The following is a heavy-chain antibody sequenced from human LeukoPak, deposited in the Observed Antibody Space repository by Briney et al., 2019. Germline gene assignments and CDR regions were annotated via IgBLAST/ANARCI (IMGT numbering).Heavy chain of an antibody. J-gene: IGHJ4*02. Sequence: QAGGSLRLSCAASGFTFSNYAMSWVRQAPGKGLDWVSGISGSADSTYYADSVKGRFTLSRDNSKDTLSLQMNSLRAEDTAVYYCVRKLTHYDYWGQGTLVTVSS. V-gene: IGHV3-23*01. D-gene: IGHD3-10*01. CDR2: ISGSADST. CDR3: VRKLTHYDY. CDR1: GFTFSNYA.